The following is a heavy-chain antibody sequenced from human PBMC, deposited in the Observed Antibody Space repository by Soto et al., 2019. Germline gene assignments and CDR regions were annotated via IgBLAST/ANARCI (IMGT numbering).Heavy chain of an antibody. CDR1: GGSFSGYY. CDR3: AGIWGIAGGVHYYYGRAV. CDR2: INHSGST. D-gene: IGHD6-13*01. J-gene: IGHJ6*04. Sequence: SETLSLTCAVYGGSFSGYYWSWIRQPPGKGLEWIGEINHSGSTNYNPSLKSRVTISVDTSKNQFSLKLTSVTAADTAVYYCAGIWGIAGGVHYYYGRAVWGKGTTVTVPS. V-gene: IGHV4-34*01.